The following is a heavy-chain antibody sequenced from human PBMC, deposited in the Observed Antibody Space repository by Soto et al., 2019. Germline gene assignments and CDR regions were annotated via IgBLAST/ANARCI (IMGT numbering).Heavy chain of an antibody. D-gene: IGHD2-15*01. CDR2: IKQDGSAK. CDR3: ARDFYGGFSYGPGDN. V-gene: IGHV3-7*01. Sequence: EVQLVESGGGLGQPGGSLRLSCVASGFTFWGDWMSWVRQAPGKGLEWVANIKQDGSAKQYLDSVRGRFTISRDNSKNSVYLQMNSLRAEDTALYYCARDFYGGFSYGPGDNWGQGTLVTVSS. J-gene: IGHJ4*02. CDR1: GFTFWGDW.